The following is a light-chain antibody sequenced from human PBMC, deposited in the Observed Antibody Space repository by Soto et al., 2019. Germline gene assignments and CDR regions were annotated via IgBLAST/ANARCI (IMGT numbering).Light chain of an antibody. CDR3: QQYGSSPLLS. J-gene: IGKJ4*01. CDR1: QSVSSTS. Sequence: EIVLTQSKATLSLSPGERSTLSCMASQSVSSTSLAWYQQKPGQAPRLLIYSASTRATGIPDRFSGSGSGTDFTLTISRLEPEDFAVYYCQQYGSSPLLSFGGGTKVDIK. V-gene: IGKV3-20*01. CDR2: SAS.